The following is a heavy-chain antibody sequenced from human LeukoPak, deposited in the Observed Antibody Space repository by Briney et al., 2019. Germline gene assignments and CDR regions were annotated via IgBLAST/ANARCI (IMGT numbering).Heavy chain of an antibody. CDR1: GGSISSSDYY. CDR2: VYYGGST. D-gene: IGHD3-22*01. Sequence: SETLSLTCTVSGGSISSSDYYWGWIRQPPGKGLEWIGIVYYGGSTHYNPSHKGRVTLSVDTSKNQFSLKLTSVTAADTAVYYCARRISTYDSSGYSTGDAFDFWGQGILVTVSS. J-gene: IGHJ4*02. CDR3: ARRISTYDSSGYSTGDAFDF. V-gene: IGHV4-39*01.